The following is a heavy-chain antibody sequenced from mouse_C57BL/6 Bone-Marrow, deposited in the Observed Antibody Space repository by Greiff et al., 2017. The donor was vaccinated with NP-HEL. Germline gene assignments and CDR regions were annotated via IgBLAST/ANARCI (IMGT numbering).Heavy chain of an antibody. D-gene: IGHD4-1*01. CDR2: IRNKANGYTT. V-gene: IGHV7-3*01. Sequence: EVMLVESGGGLVQPGGSLSLSCAASGFTFTDYYMSWVRQPPGKALEWLGFIRNKANGYTTEYSASVKGRFTISRDNSQSILYLQMNALRAEDSATYYCARYTDWDAWFAYWGQGTLVTVSA. J-gene: IGHJ3*01. CDR1: GFTFTDYY. CDR3: ARYTDWDAWFAY.